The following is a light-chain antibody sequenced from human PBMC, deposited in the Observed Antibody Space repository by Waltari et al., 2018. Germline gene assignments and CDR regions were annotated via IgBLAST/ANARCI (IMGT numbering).Light chain of an antibody. CDR2: QDT. CDR1: KLGDKY. Sequence: SYELTQPPSVSVSPGQTASITCSGDKLGDKYASWYQQKPGRSPVLVIYQDTKRPSGIPERFSGSNSGNTATLTISGTQSMDVADYYCQAWDSSTVVFGGGTKLTVL. V-gene: IGLV3-1*01. J-gene: IGLJ2*01. CDR3: QAWDSSTVV.